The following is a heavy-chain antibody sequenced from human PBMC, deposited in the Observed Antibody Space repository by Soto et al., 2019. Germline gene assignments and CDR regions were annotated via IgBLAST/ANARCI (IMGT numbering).Heavy chain of an antibody. CDR1: GASISSGSNY. Sequence: QVQLQESGPGLVKPSETLSLTCTVSGASISSGSNYWNWIRQHPGKGLEWIGYIYYSRGSTDYDPSLKSRVVISADSSKNQFSLKLNSVTAADTAVYYCARGGLAWVFDYWGQGTLVTVSS. CDR3: ARGGLAWVFDY. CDR2: IYYSRGST. D-gene: IGHD3-3*02. V-gene: IGHV4-31*03. J-gene: IGHJ4*02.